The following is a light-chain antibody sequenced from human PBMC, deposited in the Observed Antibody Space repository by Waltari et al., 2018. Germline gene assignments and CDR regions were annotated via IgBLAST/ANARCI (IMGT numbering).Light chain of an antibody. J-gene: IGKJ4*01. Sequence: EIVLTQSPATLSLSPGARATLSCRASQSVDSYLGWYRQKPGQAPRLLIYDASHRAAGIPARFSGSGYGTDFTLTISSLEPEDFAVYYCQQRSNWPFTFGGGTKVEIK. CDR1: QSVDSY. CDR2: DAS. CDR3: QQRSNWPFT. V-gene: IGKV3-11*01.